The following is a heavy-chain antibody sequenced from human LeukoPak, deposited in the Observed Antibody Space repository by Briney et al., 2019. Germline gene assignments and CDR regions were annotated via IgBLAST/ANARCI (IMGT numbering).Heavy chain of an antibody. J-gene: IGHJ4*02. CDR1: GGXIGSYY. CDR2: IHYSGST. V-gene: IGHV4-59*01. CDR3: ARDGVAGGFDY. Sequence: SETLSLTCTVSGGXIGSYYWNWIRQAPGKGLEWIGYIHYSGSTNHNSSLKSRVTISVDTSKNQYSLKLSSVTAADTAVYYCARDGVAGGFDYWGQGTLVTVSS. D-gene: IGHD6-19*01.